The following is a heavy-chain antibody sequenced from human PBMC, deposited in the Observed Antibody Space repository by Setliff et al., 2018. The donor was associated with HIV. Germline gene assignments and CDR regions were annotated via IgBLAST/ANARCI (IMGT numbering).Heavy chain of an antibody. Sequence: GGSLRLSCAASGFTFSHYYMTWIRQAPGKGLEWISYISNSRTTTSYADSVKGRFTISRDNAKSSLYLQMNSLRAEDTAVYYCTRTSRAAYWGRGTLVTVSS. D-gene: IGHD6-25*01. V-gene: IGHV3-11*04. CDR1: GFTFSHYY. CDR2: ISNSRTTT. J-gene: IGHJ4*02. CDR3: TRTSRAAY.